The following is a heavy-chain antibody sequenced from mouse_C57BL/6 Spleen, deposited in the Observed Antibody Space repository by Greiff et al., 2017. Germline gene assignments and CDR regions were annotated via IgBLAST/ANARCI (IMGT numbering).Heavy chain of an antibody. CDR1: GYTFTSYW. Sequence: QVQLKQPGAELVKPGASVKLSCKASGYTFTSYWMQWVKQRPGQGLEWIGEIDPSDSYTNYNQKFKGKATLTVDTSSSTAYMQLSSLTSEDSAVYYCARGSSGPWFAYWGQGTLVTVSA. D-gene: IGHD3-2*02. J-gene: IGHJ3*01. V-gene: IGHV1-50*01. CDR2: IDPSDSYT. CDR3: ARGSSGPWFAY.